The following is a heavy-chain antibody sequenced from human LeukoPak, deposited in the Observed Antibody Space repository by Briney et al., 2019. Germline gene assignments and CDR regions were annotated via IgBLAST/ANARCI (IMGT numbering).Heavy chain of an antibody. CDR3: ARVYPYGSGSYYFDY. CDR2: IKQDGSEK. J-gene: IGHJ4*02. V-gene: IGHV3-7*01. Sequence: PSETLSLTCTVSGGSISSSSYYWGWIRQPPGKGLEWVANIKQDGSEKYYVDSVKGRFTISRDNAKNSLYLQMNSLRAEDTAVYYCARVYPYGSGSYYFDYWGQGTLVTVSS. D-gene: IGHD3-10*01. CDR1: GGSISSSSYY.